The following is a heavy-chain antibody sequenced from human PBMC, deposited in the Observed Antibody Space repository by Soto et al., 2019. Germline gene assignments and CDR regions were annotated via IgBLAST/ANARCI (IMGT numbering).Heavy chain of an antibody. CDR1: GFTFSSYG. J-gene: IGHJ5*02. D-gene: IGHD2-2*01. CDR2: ISYDGSNK. Sequence: QVQLVESGGGVVQPGRSLRLSCAASGFTFSSYGMHWVRQAPGKGLEWVAVISYDGSNKYYADSVKGRFTISRDNSKNTLYLQMSSLRAEDTAVYYCAKMGNCSSTSCYEWSWFDPWGQGTLVTVSS. V-gene: IGHV3-30*18. CDR3: AKMGNCSSTSCYEWSWFDP.